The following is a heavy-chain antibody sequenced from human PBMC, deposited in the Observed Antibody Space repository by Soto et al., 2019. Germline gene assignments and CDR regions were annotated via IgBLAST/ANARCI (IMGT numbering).Heavy chain of an antibody. V-gene: IGHV5-51*01. CDR1: GYSFTSYW. CDR2: IYPGDSDT. CDR3: ASPLHRSYWYFDL. J-gene: IGHJ2*01. Sequence: PGESLKISCKGSGYSFTSYWIGWVRQMPGKGLEWMGIIYPGDSDTRYSPSFQGQVTISADKSISTAYLQWSSLKASDTAMYYCASPLHRSYWYFDLWGRGTLVTVSS.